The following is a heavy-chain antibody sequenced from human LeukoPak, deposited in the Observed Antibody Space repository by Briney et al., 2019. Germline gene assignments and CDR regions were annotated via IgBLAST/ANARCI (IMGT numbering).Heavy chain of an antibody. CDR2: ISYDGSKK. Sequence: PGGSLRLSCATSGFTFSNYGVHWVRQAPGKGLEWVAFISYDGSKKYYVDSVKGRFTISRDNSKNTLYLQMNSLRAEDTAVYFCAKVGGVVIPGSYWGQGTLVTISS. CDR3: AKVGGVVIPGSY. V-gene: IGHV3-30*18. J-gene: IGHJ4*02. CDR1: GFTFSNYG. D-gene: IGHD3-3*01.